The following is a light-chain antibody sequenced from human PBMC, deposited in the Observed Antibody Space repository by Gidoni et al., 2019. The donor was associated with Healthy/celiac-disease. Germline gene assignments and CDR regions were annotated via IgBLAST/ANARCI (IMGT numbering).Light chain of an antibody. Sequence: DIMMTQSPYSLAVSLCERATINCKSSQSVLYSSNNKNYLTWYQQKPGQPPKLLIYCASTRESGVPDRFSGSGSGTDFTLTISSLQAEDVAVYSCQQYYSTPVTFGQGTKLEIK. J-gene: IGKJ2*01. CDR1: QSVLYSSNNKNY. V-gene: IGKV4-1*01. CDR3: QQYYSTPVT. CDR2: CAS.